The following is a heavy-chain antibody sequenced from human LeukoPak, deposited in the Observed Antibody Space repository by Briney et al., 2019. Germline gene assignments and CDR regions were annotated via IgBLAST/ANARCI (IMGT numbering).Heavy chain of an antibody. V-gene: IGHV1-2*02. D-gene: IGHD2-2*01. CDR1: GYTFTGYY. J-gene: IGHJ6*03. Sequence: ASVKVSCKASGYTFTGYYMHWVRQAPGQGLEWMGWINPNSGGTNYAQKFQGRVTMTRDTSISTAYMELSRLRSDDTAVYYCARDGDQLLFRRYYYMDVWGKGTTVTVSS. CDR3: ARDGDQLLFRRYYYMDV. CDR2: INPNSGGT.